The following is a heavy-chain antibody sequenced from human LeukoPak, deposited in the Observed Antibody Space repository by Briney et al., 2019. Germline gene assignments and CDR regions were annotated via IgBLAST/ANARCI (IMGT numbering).Heavy chain of an antibody. D-gene: IGHD6-25*01. J-gene: IGHJ4*02. CDR3: ARGGYSGSYYRFS. Sequence: PGGSLRLSCAASGFTFSDYWMHWVRQGPGKGPEWLSRTSKDGSDTFYADAAKGRFTASRDNAKNTAYLQVTNVRPDDTAVYYCARGGYSGSYYRFSWGQGTVVTVAS. CDR2: TSKDGSDT. CDR1: GFTFSDYW. V-gene: IGHV3-74*01.